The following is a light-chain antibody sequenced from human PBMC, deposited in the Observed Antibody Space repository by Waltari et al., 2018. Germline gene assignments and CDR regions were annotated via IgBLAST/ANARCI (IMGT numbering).Light chain of an antibody. V-gene: IGKV1-5*03. CDR3: QHYKGYSRT. CDR1: QSISSW. CDR2: TAS. Sequence: DIQMTQSPSTLSASVGDRVTITCRVSQSISSWLAWYQQKPGKAPKLLIYTASTLESGVPSRFSGSGSGTEFTLTISSLQPDDFATYYCQHYKGYSRTFGQGTKVEI. J-gene: IGKJ1*01.